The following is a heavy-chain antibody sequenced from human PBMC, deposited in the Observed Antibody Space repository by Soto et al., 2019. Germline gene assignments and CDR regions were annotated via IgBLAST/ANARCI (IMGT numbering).Heavy chain of an antibody. CDR3: ARSTNVLRYFDWLNPLDY. J-gene: IGHJ4*02. Sequence: QVQLVQSGAEVKKPGASVKVSCKASGYTFTSYGISWVRQAPGQGLEWMGWISAYNGNTNYAQKLQGRVTMTTDTSTSTAYMELRSLRSDDTAVYYWARSTNVLRYFDWLNPLDYWGQGTLVTVSS. V-gene: IGHV1-18*01. CDR1: GYTFTSYG. CDR2: ISAYNGNT. D-gene: IGHD3-9*01.